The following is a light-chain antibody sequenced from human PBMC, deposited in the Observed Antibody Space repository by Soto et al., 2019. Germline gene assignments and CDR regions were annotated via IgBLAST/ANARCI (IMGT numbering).Light chain of an antibody. J-gene: IGKJ5*01. CDR1: QTVGTN. CDR3: QQYHNWPIT. CDR2: DAS. V-gene: IGKV3-15*01. Sequence: EIVLTQSPGTLSLSPGETATLSCRASQTVGTNFLAWYQQKPGQAPRILMYDASTRATGISARFSGSGSGTEFTLTISSLQSEDFAVYYCQQYHNWPITFGQGTRLEIK.